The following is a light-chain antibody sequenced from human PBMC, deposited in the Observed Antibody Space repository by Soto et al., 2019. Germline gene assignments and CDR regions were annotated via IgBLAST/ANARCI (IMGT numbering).Light chain of an antibody. J-gene: IGKJ1*01. CDR3: QQRSIWPPWT. CDR2: DAS. Sequence: EIVLTQFPATLSLSPGERATLSCRASQSVSSYLAWYQQKPGQPPRLLIYDASNRATGIPARFSGSGSGTAFTLTISSLEPEDFAVYYCQQRSIWPPWTFGQGTKVEI. V-gene: IGKV3-11*01. CDR1: QSVSSY.